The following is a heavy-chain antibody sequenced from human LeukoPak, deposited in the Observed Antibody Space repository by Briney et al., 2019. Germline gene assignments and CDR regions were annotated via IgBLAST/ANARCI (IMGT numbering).Heavy chain of an antibody. CDR1: GGSLSRYY. D-gene: IGHD2-2*01. J-gene: IGHJ4*02. Sequence: SETLSLTCTVSGGSLSRYYWSWIRQPPGQGLEWIAYIYYSGNTNYNPSLKSRVTISIDTSKNQFSLILSSVTAADTAVYYCARHQRGSCTSTSCYEFDNWGQGTLVTVSS. CDR2: IYYSGNT. V-gene: IGHV4-59*08. CDR3: ARHQRGSCTSTSCYEFDN.